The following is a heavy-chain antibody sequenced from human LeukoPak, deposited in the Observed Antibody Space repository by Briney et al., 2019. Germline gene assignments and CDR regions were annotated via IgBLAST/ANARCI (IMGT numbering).Heavy chain of an antibody. CDR1: GFTFSRNW. V-gene: IGHV3-7*01. J-gene: IGHJ4*02. Sequence: GGSLRPSCAASGFTFSRNWMSWVRQAPGKGLEWVANIKEDGSEKYYVDSVKGRFTISRDNAKNSLYLQMNSLRAEDTAVYYCARVQLSYFYGSAAPNYFDYWAQGTLVTVSS. CDR3: ARVQLSYFYGSAAPNYFDY. D-gene: IGHD3-10*01. CDR2: IKEDGSEK.